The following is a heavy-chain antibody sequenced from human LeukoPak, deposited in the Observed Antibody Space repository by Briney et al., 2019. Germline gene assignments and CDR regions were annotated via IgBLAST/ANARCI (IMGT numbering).Heavy chain of an antibody. Sequence: VASVKVSCKASGGTFSSYAISWVRQAPGQGLEWMGGIIPIFGTANYAQKFQGRVTITADESTSTAYMELSSLRSEDTAVYYCAREARNTAIDYWGQGTLVTVSS. CDR3: AREARNTAIDY. J-gene: IGHJ4*02. CDR2: IIPIFGTA. CDR1: GGTFSSYA. V-gene: IGHV1-69*13. D-gene: IGHD5-18*01.